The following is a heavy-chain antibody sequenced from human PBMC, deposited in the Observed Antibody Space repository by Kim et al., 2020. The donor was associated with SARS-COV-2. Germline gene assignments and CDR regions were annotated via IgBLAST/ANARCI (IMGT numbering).Heavy chain of an antibody. CDR1: GFTFDDYA. D-gene: IGHD2-8*01. CDR3: AKGEGVGSPFPHWFDP. V-gene: IGHV3-9*01. J-gene: IGHJ5*02. CDR2: ISWNSGSI. Sequence: GGSLRLSCAASGFTFDDYAMHWVRQAPGKGLEWVSGISWNSGSIGYADSVKGRFTISRDNAKNSLYLQMNSLRAEDTALYYFAKGEGVGSPFPHWFDPWG.